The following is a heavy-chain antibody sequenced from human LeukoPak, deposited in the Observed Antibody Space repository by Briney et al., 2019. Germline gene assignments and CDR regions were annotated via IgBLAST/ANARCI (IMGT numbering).Heavy chain of an antibody. CDR3: AKDLSSSSNCYDY. CDR1: GFTVGISG. D-gene: IGHD2-2*01. V-gene: IGHV3-23*01. Sequence: PGRSLRLSRSAAGFTVGISGMSWVRHAPGEWLGSHSIISGSSGSTYNADSVKGRFTISRDKSKNTLYLQMNSLRAEDTAVYYCAKDLSSSSNCYDYWGQGTLVTVSS. J-gene: IGHJ4*02. CDR2: ISGSSGST.